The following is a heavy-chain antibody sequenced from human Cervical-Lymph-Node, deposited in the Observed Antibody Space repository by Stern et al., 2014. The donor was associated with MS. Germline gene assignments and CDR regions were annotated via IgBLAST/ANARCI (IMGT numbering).Heavy chain of an antibody. V-gene: IGHV3-74*03. D-gene: IGHD3-22*01. CDR3: VRVGDYDRSGYYACLRY. Sequence: EVHLVESGGGFVKPGGSLRLSCAASGFAFSSSWMHWVRQVPGKGLEWVSRIDSNEADITYADSVKGRFTISRDKAQNRLYMYMNSLIAEDTAVYYCVRVGDYDRSGYYACLRYWGQGTLVTVSS. J-gene: IGHJ1*01. CDR2: IDSNEADI. CDR1: GFAFSSSW.